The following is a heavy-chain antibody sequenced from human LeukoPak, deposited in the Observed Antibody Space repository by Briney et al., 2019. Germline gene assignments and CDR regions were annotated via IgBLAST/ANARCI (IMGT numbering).Heavy chain of an antibody. CDR1: GCTFGDYA. CDR3: TRGALRFGESTSPHFDY. J-gene: IGHJ4*02. D-gene: IGHD3-10*01. V-gene: IGHV3-49*03. CDR2: IRSKAYGGTT. Sequence: GRSLRLSCTASGCTFGDYAMSWFRQAPGKGLEWVGFIRSKAYGGTTEYAASVEGRFTISRDDSKSIAYLQMNSLKTEDTAVYYCTRGALRFGESTSPHFDYWGQGTLVTVSS.